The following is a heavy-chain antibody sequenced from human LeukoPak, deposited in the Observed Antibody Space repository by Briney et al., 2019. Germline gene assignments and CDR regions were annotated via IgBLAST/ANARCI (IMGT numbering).Heavy chain of an antibody. CDR3: ARAHPDDSSDYYPYYFDY. J-gene: IGHJ4*02. CDR1: GGSISSYY. CDR2: IYYSGST. V-gene: IGHV4-59*01. Sequence: SETLSLTCTVSGGSISSYYWSWIRQPPGKGLEWIGYIYYSGSTNYNPSLKSRVTISVDTSKNQFSLKLSSVTAADTAVYYRARAHPDDSSDYYPYYFDYWGQGTLVTVSS. D-gene: IGHD3-22*01.